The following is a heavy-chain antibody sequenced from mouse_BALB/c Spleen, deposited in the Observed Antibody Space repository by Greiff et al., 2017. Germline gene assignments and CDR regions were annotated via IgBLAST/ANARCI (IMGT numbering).Heavy chain of an antibody. CDR3: ARTGNGYWYFDV. Sequence: EVHLVESGGGLVQPGGSRKLSCAASGFTFSSFGMHWVRQAPEKGLEWVAYISSGSSTIYYADTVKGRFTISRDNPKNTLFLQMTSLRSEDTAMYYCARTGNGYWYFDVWGAGTTVTVSS. J-gene: IGHJ1*01. V-gene: IGHV5-17*02. CDR1: GFTFSSFG. CDR2: ISSGSSTI.